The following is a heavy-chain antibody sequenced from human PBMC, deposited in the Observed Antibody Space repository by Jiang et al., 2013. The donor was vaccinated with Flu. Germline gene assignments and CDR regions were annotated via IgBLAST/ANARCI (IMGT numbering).Heavy chain of an antibody. CDR3: TSNGFYSLDY. V-gene: IGHV4-4*02. CDR2: IHHSGTT. CDR1: GASVSNENW. J-gene: IGHJ4*02. D-gene: IGHD3-22*01. Sequence: KPSGTLSLTCVVSGASVSNENWWSWVRQPRGKGLEWIGEIHHSGTTNHNPSLSGRVTISVDKSKNQFSLTLSSVTAADTALYYCTSNGFYSLDYWGQGTLVTVSS.